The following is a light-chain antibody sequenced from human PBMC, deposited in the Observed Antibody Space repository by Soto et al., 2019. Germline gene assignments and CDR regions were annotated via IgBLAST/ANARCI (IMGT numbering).Light chain of an antibody. Sequence: QSALTQPASVSGSPGQSITISCTGTSGDIGGYNYVSWYQQHPGKAPKLLISAVTNRPSGVSNRFSGSKSGNTASLTISGLQAEDEADYYCSSYTTNITPVVFGGGTKLTVL. CDR1: SGDIGGYNY. V-gene: IGLV2-14*01. CDR3: SSYTTNITPVV. J-gene: IGLJ2*01. CDR2: AVT.